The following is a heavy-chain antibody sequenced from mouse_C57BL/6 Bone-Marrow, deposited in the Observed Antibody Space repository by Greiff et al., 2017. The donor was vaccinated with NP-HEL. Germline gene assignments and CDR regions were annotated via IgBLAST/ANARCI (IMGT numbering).Heavy chain of an antibody. Sequence: QVQLQQSGAELARPGASVKLSCTASGYTFTSYGISWVKQKTGQGLEWIGEIYPRSGNTYYNEKFKGKATLTADKSSSTAYMQLSSLTTEDSAIYYCARYYGSLYYYAMDYWGQGTSVTVSS. J-gene: IGHJ4*01. V-gene: IGHV1-81*01. CDR3: ARYYGSLYYYAMDY. CDR2: IYPRSGNT. D-gene: IGHD1-1*01. CDR1: GYTFTSYG.